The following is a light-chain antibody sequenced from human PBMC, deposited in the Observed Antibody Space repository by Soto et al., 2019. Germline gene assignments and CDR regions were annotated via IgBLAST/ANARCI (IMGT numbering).Light chain of an antibody. V-gene: IGLV1-40*01. Sequence: QSVLTQPPSVSGAPGQRVTISCTGSSFNIGAGYDVHWYQQLPGTAPKLLIYNNINRPSGVPDRFSGSKSGTSASLAITGLQPEDEADYYCQSYDTMLSGPGVFGGGTQLTLL. J-gene: IGLJ2*01. CDR3: QSYDTMLSGPGV. CDR2: NNI. CDR1: SFNIGAGYD.